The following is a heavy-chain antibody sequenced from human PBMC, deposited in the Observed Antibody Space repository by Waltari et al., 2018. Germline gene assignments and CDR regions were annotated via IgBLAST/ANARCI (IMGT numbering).Heavy chain of an antibody. D-gene: IGHD5-18*01. CDR2: VSGSGNGK. V-gene: IGHV3-23*01. Sequence: DVKLLESGGGSVQRGGSLRLSCAASGFTFTDYAMIWVRQAPGKGLGWVSAVSGSGNGKLYADSVKGRFSISRENFNNALYLQMNSLRDDDTAVYYCVKDGTTGYIYGKAFDLWGQGTLVTVSS. J-gene: IGHJ4*02. CDR1: GFTFTDYA. CDR3: VKDGTTGYIYGKAFDL.